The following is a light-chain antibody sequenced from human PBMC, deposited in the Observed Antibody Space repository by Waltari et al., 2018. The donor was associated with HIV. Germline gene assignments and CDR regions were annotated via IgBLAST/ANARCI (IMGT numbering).Light chain of an antibody. CDR1: QNINSW. V-gene: IGKV1-5*03. CDR2: SAS. CDR3: QQYHTNPYT. Sequence: DIQMTQSPPTLSASVGDRVTITCRASQNINSWLAWYQQKPGKAPKLLLSSASNLENGVPSRFSGSGSGTSFTLTISTLQPDDLATYYCQQYHTNPYTLGQGTKLEIK. J-gene: IGKJ2*01.